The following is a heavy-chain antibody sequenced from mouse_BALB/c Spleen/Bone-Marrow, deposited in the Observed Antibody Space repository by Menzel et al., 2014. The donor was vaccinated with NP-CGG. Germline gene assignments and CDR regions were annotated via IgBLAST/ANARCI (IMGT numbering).Heavy chain of an antibody. J-gene: IGHJ3*01. CDR1: GFSLTSYG. V-gene: IGHV2-5-1*01. CDR2: IWRGGST. CDR3: AKKGDGYPAWFAY. D-gene: IGHD2-3*01. Sequence: QVQLKQSGPSLVQPSQSLSITCTVSGFSLTSYGVHWVRQSPGKGLEWLGVIWRGGSTDYNAAFMSRLSITKDSSKSQVFFKMNSLQADDTAIYYCAKKGDGYPAWFAYWGQGTLVTVSA.